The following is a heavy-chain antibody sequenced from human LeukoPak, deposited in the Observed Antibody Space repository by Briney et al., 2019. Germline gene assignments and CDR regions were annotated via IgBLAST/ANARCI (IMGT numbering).Heavy chain of an antibody. CDR3: TRETPDGYDY. CDR1: GFSFSDSY. CDR2: ISPSSHDI. V-gene: IGHV3-11*06. Sequence: GGSLRLSCVVSGFSFSDSYMTWLRQTPGKGLESLAYISPSSHDIYYADSVKGRFTISRDNAKNSLYLQMNSLRAEDTAMYYCTRETPDGYDYWGQGTLVTVSS. D-gene: IGHD5-24*01. J-gene: IGHJ4*02.